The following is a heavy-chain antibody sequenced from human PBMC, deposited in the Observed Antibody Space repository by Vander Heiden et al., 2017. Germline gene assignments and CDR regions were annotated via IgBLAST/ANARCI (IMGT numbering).Heavy chain of an antibody. CDR2: IVVGRGNT. Sequence: QIPLVQSGPDVKKLASSVKASCKASGFTFTSPAVQWVRQARGQRVEWIGWIVVGRGNTDYAKKCQEGVTITRDMSTSTAYMELSSLRSEDTAVYYCAAEGTTAMVTGYYYYGMDVWGQGTTVTVSS. J-gene: IGHJ6*02. D-gene: IGHD5-18*01. CDR1: GFTFTSPA. V-gene: IGHV1-58*01. CDR3: AAEGTTAMVTGYYYYGMDV.